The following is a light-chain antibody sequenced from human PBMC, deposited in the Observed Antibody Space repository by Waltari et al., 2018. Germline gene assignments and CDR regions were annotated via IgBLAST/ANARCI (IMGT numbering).Light chain of an antibody. CDR1: QTVRTTY. V-gene: IGKV3-20*01. CDR2: DAS. CDR3: QQYDISPLT. Sequence: EIVLTQSPGTLSLSPGERATLYSRASQTVRTTYLAWYQQKPGQAPTLLIYDASSRATGIPDRFIGSGSGTDFSLTISSLEPEDFAVYYCQQYDISPLTFGGGTKVEIK. J-gene: IGKJ4*01.